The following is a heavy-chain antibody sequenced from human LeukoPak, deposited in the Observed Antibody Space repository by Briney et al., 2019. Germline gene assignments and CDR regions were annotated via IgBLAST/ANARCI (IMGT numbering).Heavy chain of an antibody. CDR3: AREPAYYDSSGYYYEVY. V-gene: IGHV4-38-2*02. CDR1: GYSISSGYY. D-gene: IGHD3-22*01. Sequence: PSETLSLTCTVSGYSISSGYYWGWIRQPPGKGLEWIGSIYHSGSTYYNPSLKSRVTISVDTSKNQFSLKLSSVTAADTAVYYCAREPAYYDSSGYYYEVYWGQGTLVTVSS. CDR2: IYHSGST. J-gene: IGHJ4*02.